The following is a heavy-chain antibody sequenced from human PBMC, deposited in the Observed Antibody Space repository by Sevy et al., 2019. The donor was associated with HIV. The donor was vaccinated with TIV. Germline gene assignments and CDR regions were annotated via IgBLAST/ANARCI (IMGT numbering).Heavy chain of an antibody. D-gene: IGHD3-16*01. CDR1: GYTFTGYY. V-gene: IGHV1-2*02. J-gene: IGHJ4*02. Sequence: ASVKVSCKASGYTFTGYYMHWVRQAPGQGLEWMGWINPNSGGTNYAQKFQGRVTMTRDTSISTAYMELSRLRSDDTAVYYCAGDGGGGGGARGGGDYWGQGTLVTVSS. CDR2: INPNSGGT. CDR3: AGDGGGGGGARGGGDY.